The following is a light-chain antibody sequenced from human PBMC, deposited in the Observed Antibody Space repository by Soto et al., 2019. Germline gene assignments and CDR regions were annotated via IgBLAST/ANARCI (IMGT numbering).Light chain of an antibody. Sequence: QSVLTQPPSASGTPGQRVTISCYGSSSNIGTNPVQWYLQLPGTAPKLLIYSDNERPSGVPDRFSGSKSGTSASLAISGLQSEDEADYHCATLDDGLSGLVVGGGTKLTVL. V-gene: IGLV1-44*01. J-gene: IGLJ3*02. CDR1: SSNIGTNP. CDR3: ATLDDGLSGLV. CDR2: SDN.